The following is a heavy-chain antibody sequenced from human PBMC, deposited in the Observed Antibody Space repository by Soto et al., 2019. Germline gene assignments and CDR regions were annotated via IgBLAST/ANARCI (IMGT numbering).Heavy chain of an antibody. J-gene: IGHJ6*02. CDR3: ARDANYYGSGSHPLYYYYGMDV. CDR1: GGSISSGGYY. D-gene: IGHD3-10*01. Sequence: SETLSLTCTVSGGSISSGGYYWSWIRQHPGKGLEWIGYIYYSGSTYYNPSLKSRVTISVDTSKNQFSLKLSSVTAADTAVYYCARDANYYGSGSHPLYYYYGMDVWGQGTTVT. V-gene: IGHV4-31*03. CDR2: IYYSGST.